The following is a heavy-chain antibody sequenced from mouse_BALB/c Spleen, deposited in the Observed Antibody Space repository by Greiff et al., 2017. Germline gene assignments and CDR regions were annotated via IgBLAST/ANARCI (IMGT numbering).Heavy chain of an antibody. CDR2: IYHGDGDT. CDR1: GYTFTSYW. CDR3: ARGLIDY. Sequence: VQLQQSGAELARPGASVKLSCKASGYTFTSYWMQWVKQRPGQGLEWIGAIYHGDGDTRYTQKFKGMATLTADKTSSTAYMQLSRLASEESAVYYCARGLIDYWGQGTTVTVSA. J-gene: IGHJ2*01. V-gene: IGHV1-87*01.